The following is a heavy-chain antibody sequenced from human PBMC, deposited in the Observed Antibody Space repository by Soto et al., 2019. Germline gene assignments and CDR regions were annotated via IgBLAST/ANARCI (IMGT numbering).Heavy chain of an antibody. D-gene: IGHD5-12*01. V-gene: IGHV4-59*01. CDR2: IYYSGST. Sequence: SETLSLTCTFSGGSISSYYWSLIRQPPGKGLEWIGYIYYSGSTNYNPSLKSRVTISVDTSKNQFSLKLSSVTAADTAVYYCARVGDSGSDYWGQGTLVTVSS. CDR1: GGSISSYY. CDR3: ARVGDSGSDY. J-gene: IGHJ4*02.